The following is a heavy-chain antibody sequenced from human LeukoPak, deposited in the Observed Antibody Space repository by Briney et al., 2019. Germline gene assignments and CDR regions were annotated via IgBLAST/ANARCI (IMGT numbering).Heavy chain of an antibody. J-gene: IGHJ4*02. V-gene: IGHV3-23*01. CDR3: AKGGPGGYSYGKFDY. CDR2: ISGSGGST. CDR1: GFTFSSYA. D-gene: IGHD5-18*01. Sequence: GGSLRLSCAASGFTFSSYAMSWVRQVPGKGLEWVSAISGSGGSTYYADSVKGRFTISRDNSKNTLYLQMNSLRAEDTAVYYCAKGGPGGYSYGKFDYWGQGTLVTVSS.